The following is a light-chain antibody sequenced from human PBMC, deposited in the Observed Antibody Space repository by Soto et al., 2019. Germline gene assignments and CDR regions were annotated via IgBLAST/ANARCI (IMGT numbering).Light chain of an antibody. Sequence: QSALTQPASVSGSPGQSITISCTGSSSDIGGFNYVSWYQQHPGKAPKLMIFDVNNRPSGVSDRFSGSKSDNTASLTISGLQSEDEADYYCSSYTDNSTLSTLVLFSGGTKLTVL. J-gene: IGLJ2*01. CDR1: SSDIGGFNY. CDR3: SSYTDNSTLSTLVL. V-gene: IGLV2-14*01. CDR2: DVN.